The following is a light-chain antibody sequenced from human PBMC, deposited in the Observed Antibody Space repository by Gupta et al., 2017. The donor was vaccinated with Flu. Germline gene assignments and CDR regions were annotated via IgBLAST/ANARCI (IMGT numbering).Light chain of an antibody. J-gene: IGKJ1*01. CDR2: KAS. CDR3: QQYNSYPWA. Sequence: ITMPTPPSTLSASVGDRVTITCRASQSISIWLAWYQQKPGKAPRLLIYKASSSESGVPSRFSGSGSGTEFSLTISSLQPDDFATYFCQQYNSYPWAFGQGTKVEVK. V-gene: IGKV1-5*03. CDR1: QSISIW.